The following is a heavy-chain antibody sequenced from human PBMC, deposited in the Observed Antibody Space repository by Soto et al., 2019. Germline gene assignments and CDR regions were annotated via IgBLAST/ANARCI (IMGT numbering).Heavy chain of an antibody. CDR2: IKQDGSQK. CDR1: GFTFSSYW. CDR3: ARGGTGNNLTFYFDF. D-gene: IGHD3-10*01. J-gene: IGHJ4*02. V-gene: IGHV3-7*01. Sequence: PGGSLRLSCAASGFTFSSYWMSWVRQAPGRGLEWVASIKQDGSQKYHVDSVKGRFTISRDNAQNSLYLQMDSLRAEDTAVYYYARGGTGNNLTFYFDFWGQGSLVTVSS.